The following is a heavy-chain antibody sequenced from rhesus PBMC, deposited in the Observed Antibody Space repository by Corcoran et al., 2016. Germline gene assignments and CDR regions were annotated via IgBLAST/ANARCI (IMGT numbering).Heavy chain of an antibody. CDR3: ARGGTGTTVATTVAFDY. V-gene: IGHV2S1*01. Sequence: QVTLKESGPALVKPTQTLTLTCTFSGFSLSTRGMGLGWILQPPGKALEWLANIYWDDDKYYNKSLKTRLNSSKDTSKNQVILTMTNMDPVDTATYYCARGGTGTTVATTVAFDYWGQGVLVTVSS. J-gene: IGHJ4*01. CDR1: GFSLSTRGMG. CDR2: IYWDDDK. D-gene: IGHD4-29*01.